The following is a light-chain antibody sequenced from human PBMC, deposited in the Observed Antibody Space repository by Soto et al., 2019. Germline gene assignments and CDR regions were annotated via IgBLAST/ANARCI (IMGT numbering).Light chain of an antibody. V-gene: IGLV2-14*01. CDR2: EVS. J-gene: IGLJ1*01. CDR1: SSDVGDYNY. CDR3: SSYTRSSTPYV. Sequence: QSALTKPASVSGSPGQSITISCTGTSSDVGDYNYVSWYQQHPGKAPKLMIYEVSNRPSGVSNRFSGSKSGNTASLTISGLQAEDEADYYCSSYTRSSTPYVFGTGTKLTVL.